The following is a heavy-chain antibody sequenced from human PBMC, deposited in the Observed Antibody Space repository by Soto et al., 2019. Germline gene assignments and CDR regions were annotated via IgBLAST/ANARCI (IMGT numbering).Heavy chain of an antibody. V-gene: IGHV3-7*05. CDR1: GFTFITYW. D-gene: IGHD2-2*01. J-gene: IGHJ4*02. Sequence: EVQLVESGGGLVQPGGSLRLSCVASGFTFITYWMTWVCQAPGKGLEWVANIKEDGSQNYYADSVKGRFIVSRDNAANSLYLQMNYVGVDDTAVYHCATYCSSPTCRSFWGQGTLVTVSS. CDR2: IKEDGSQN. CDR3: ATYCSSPTCRSF.